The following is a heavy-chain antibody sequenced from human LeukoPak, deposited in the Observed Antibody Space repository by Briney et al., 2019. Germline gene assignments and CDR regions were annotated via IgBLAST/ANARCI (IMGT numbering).Heavy chain of an antibody. CDR1: GGSISSYY. CDR2: FYYTGST. V-gene: IGHV4-59*01. Sequence: SETLSLTCTVSGGSISSYYWSWIRQPPGKGLEWIGYFYYTGSTNYNPSLKSRVTISVDTSKNQFSLKLSSVTAADTAVYYCARARGYFDLWGRGTLVTVSS. CDR3: ARARGYFDL. J-gene: IGHJ2*01.